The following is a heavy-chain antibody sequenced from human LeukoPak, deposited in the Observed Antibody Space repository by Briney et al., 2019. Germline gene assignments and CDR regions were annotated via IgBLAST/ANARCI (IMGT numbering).Heavy chain of an antibody. J-gene: IGHJ4*02. CDR1: GFTFDDYA. CDR3: AKDTGSSSWYYFDY. CDR2: ISWNSGSI. V-gene: IGHV3-9*01. Sequence: PGGSLRLSCAASGFTFDDYAMPWVRQAPGKGLEWVSGISWNSGSIGYADSVKGRFTISRDNTKDSLYLQMNSLRAEDTALYCCAKDTGSSSWYYFDYWGQGTLVTVSS. D-gene: IGHD6-13*01.